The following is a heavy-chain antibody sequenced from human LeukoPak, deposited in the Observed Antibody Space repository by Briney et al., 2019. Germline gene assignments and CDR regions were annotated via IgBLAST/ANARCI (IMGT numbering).Heavy chain of an antibody. J-gene: IGHJ4*02. CDR1: GGSISSYY. D-gene: IGHD1-14*01. Sequence: SETLSLTCTVSGGSISSYYWSWIRQPPGKGLEWIGYIYYSGSTNYNPSLKSRVTISVDTSKNQFSLKLSSVTAADTAVYYCARGRPGYYFDYWGQGTLVTVSS. CDR2: IYYSGST. V-gene: IGHV4-59*01. CDR3: ARGRPGYYFDY.